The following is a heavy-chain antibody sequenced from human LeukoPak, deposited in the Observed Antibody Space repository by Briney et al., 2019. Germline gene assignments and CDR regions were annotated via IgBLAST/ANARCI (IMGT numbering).Heavy chain of an antibody. D-gene: IGHD5-24*01. J-gene: IGHJ5*02. Sequence: GASVKVSCKASGYTFTSYAMHWVRQAPGQRLEWMGWINAGNGNTKYSQKFQGRVTITRDTSASTAYMELSSLRSEDTAVYYCARGGRDDYIYNWFDPWGQGTLVTVSS. CDR2: INAGNGNT. CDR3: ARGGRDDYIYNWFDP. V-gene: IGHV1-3*01. CDR1: GYTFTSYA.